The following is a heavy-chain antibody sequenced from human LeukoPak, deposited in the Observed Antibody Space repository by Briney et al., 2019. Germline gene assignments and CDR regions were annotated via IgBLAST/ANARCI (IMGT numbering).Heavy chain of an antibody. CDR3: VRYRREGLYYFGY. CDR1: GFTFSSYF. Sequence: LPGGSLRLSCAASGFTFSSYFMGCVRQAPGKGLEWVANIKEDGSQKYYVDSVRGRFTISRDNADNSLYLQMNSLTAEDTAVYYCVRYRREGLYYFGYWGQGTLVTVSS. J-gene: IGHJ4*02. V-gene: IGHV3-7*01. CDR2: IKEDGSQK.